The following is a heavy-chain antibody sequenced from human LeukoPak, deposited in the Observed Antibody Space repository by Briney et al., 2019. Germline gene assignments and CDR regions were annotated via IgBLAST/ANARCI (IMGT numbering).Heavy chain of an antibody. J-gene: IGHJ6*03. V-gene: IGHV3-48*03. CDR2: ISSSGSTI. D-gene: IGHD2-2*01. CDR3: ARTYPYYYYMDV. Sequence: GGSLRLSCAASGFTFSSYEMNWVRQAPGKGLEWVSYISSSGSTIYYADSVKGRFTISRDNAKNSLYLQMNSLRAEDTAVYYCARTYPYYYYMDVWGKGTTVTVPS. CDR1: GFTFSSYE.